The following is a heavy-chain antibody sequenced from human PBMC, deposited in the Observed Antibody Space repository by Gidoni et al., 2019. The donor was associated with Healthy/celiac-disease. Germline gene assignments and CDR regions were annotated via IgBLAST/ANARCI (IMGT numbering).Heavy chain of an antibody. J-gene: IGHJ3*02. D-gene: IGHD2-21*01. Sequence: QVQLQESGPGLVKPSETLSLTCTVSGGSISSYYGSWIRQPPGKGLEWIGYIYYSGSTNYNPSLKSRVTISVDTSKNQFSLKLSSVTAADTAVYYCAREFPNDAFDIWGQGTMVTVSS. CDR3: AREFPNDAFDI. CDR2: IYYSGST. V-gene: IGHV4-59*01. CDR1: GGSISSYY.